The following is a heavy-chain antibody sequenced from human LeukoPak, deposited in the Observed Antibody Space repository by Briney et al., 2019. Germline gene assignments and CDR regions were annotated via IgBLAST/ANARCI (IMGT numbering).Heavy chain of an antibody. CDR1: EFTFSNYA. V-gene: IGHV3-23*01. D-gene: IGHD6-19*01. CDR2: ISGGGGST. Sequence: GGSLRLSCAASEFTFSNYAMNWVRQAPGKGLEWVSGISGGGGSTYYADSVKGRFTISRDNSKNTLYLQMNSLRAKDTAVYYCARSRIAVAAGYYYGMDVWGQGTTVTVSS. J-gene: IGHJ6*02. CDR3: ARSRIAVAAGYYYGMDV.